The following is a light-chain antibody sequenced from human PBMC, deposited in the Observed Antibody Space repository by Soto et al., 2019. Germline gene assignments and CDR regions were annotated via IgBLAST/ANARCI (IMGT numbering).Light chain of an antibody. J-gene: IGLJ1*01. CDR3: SSYTSSSSDYV. CDR2: EVS. Sequence: QSVLTQPASVSGSPGQSITISCTGTSSDVGGYNYVSWYQQPPGKASTLMMYEVSNRPLGVSNRFSGSKSGNTASQTISGLQAEDEADYYCSSYTSSSSDYVFGTGTKLTVL. CDR1: SSDVGGYNY. V-gene: IGLV2-14*01.